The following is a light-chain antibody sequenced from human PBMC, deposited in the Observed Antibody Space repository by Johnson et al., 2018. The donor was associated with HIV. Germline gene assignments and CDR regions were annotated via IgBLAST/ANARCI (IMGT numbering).Light chain of an antibody. CDR3: GTWDSSLSAGPYV. V-gene: IGLV1-51*01. Sequence: QSVLTQPPSVSAAPGQKVTISCSGSSSNIGNNYVSWYQQLPGTAPKLLIYDNNKRPSGIPDRFSGSKSGTSATLAITGLQTGDEADYYCGTWDSSLSAGPYVCGTGTKVTVL. J-gene: IGLJ1*01. CDR2: DNN. CDR1: SSNIGNNY.